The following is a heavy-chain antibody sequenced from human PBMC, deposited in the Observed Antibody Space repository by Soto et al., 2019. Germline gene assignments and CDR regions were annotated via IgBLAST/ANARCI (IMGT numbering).Heavy chain of an antibody. D-gene: IGHD5-12*01. CDR3: ARSLAEMATITEFDY. V-gene: IGHV4-31*03. J-gene: IGHJ4*02. CDR1: GGSISSGGYY. CDR2: IYYSGST. Sequence: TLSLTCTVSGGSISSGGYYWSWIRQHPGKGLEWIGYIYYSGSTYYNPSLKSRVTISVDTSKNQFSLKLSSVTAADTAVYYCARSLAEMATITEFDYWGQGTLVTVSS.